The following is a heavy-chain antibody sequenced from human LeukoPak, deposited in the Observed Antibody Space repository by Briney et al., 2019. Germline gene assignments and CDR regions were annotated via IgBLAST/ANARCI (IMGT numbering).Heavy chain of an antibody. Sequence: SGPTLVNPTQTLTLTCTFSGFSLSTSGVGVGWIRQPPGKALEWLALIYWNDDKRYSPSLKSRLTITKDTSKNQEVLTMTNMDPVDTATYYCAHSWDAYYDILTGLYYYYGMDVWGQGTTVTVSS. J-gene: IGHJ6*02. CDR3: AHSWDAYYDILTGLYYYYGMDV. D-gene: IGHD3-9*01. CDR2: IYWNDDK. V-gene: IGHV2-5*01. CDR1: GFSLSTSGVG.